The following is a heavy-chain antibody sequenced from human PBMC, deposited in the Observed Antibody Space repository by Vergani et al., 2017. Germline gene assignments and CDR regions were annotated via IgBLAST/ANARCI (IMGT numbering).Heavy chain of an antibody. J-gene: IGHJ5*02. CDR2: IYHGGMN. CDR1: NYSIDRDYF. Sequence: QVHLQESGPGLVKPSETLSPTCSVSNYSIDRDYFWGWIQRSPGKGLEYIASIYHGGMNYYNPPLKSRDTISIDTSEHVISLRLTYVTAADTALYHCARHGGSGNYYQLFDPWGQGTLVIVSS. CDR3: ARHGGSGNYYQLFDP. V-gene: IGHV4-38-2*02. D-gene: IGHD3-10*01.